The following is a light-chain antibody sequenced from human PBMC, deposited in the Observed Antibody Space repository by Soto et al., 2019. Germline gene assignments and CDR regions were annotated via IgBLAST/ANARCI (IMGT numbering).Light chain of an antibody. CDR2: KAS. CDR1: QSISSW. V-gene: IGKV1-5*03. Sequence: DIQMTQSPSTLSASVGDRVTITCRASQSISSWLAWYQQKPGKAPKLLIYKASSLESGVPSRFSGSGSGTEFTLTISSLQPDDSATYYCQHYNSYWTLGQGTKVDI. CDR3: QHYNSYWT. J-gene: IGKJ1*01.